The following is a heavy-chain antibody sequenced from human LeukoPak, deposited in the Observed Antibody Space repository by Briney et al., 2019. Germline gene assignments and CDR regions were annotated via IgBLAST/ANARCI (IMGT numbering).Heavy chain of an antibody. V-gene: IGHV3-33*01. CDR3: ARDGGYYDILTGSDY. CDR1: GFTFSSYG. J-gene: IGHJ4*02. CDR2: TWYDGSNK. D-gene: IGHD3-9*01. Sequence: PGGSLRLSCAASGFTFSSYGMHWVRQAPGKGLEWVAVTWYDGSNKYYADSVKGRFTISRDNSKNTLYLQMNSLRAEDTAVYYCARDGGYYDILTGSDYWGQGTLVTVSS.